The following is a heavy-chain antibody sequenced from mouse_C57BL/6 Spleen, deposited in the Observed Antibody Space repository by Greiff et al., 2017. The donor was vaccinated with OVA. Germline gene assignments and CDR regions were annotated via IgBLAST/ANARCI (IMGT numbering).Heavy chain of an antibody. J-gene: IGHJ1*03. CDR2: ILPGSGST. V-gene: IGHV1-9*01. D-gene: IGHD1-1*01. CDR1: GYTFTGYW. Sequence: QVQLQQSGAELMKPGASVKLSCKATGYTFTGYWIEWVKQRPGHGLEWIGEILPGSGSTNYNEKFKGKATFTADTSSNTAYMQLSSLTTEDSALYYCARRGFDYYGSSYYWYFDVWGTGTTVTVSS. CDR3: ARRGFDYYGSSYYWYFDV.